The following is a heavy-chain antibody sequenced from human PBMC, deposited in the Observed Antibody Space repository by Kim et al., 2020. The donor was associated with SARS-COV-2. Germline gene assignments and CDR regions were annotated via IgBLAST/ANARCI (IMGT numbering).Heavy chain of an antibody. Sequence: SETLSLTCTVSGGSISSSSYYWGWIRQPPGKGLEWIGSIYYSGSTYYNPSLKSRVTISVDTSKNQFSLKLSSVTAADTAVYYCARLVFRRTKTSIDYWGQGTLVTVSS. CDR1: GGSISSSSYY. CDR2: IYYSGST. J-gene: IGHJ4*02. CDR3: ARLVFRRTKTSIDY. V-gene: IGHV4-39*01. D-gene: IGHD1-7*01.